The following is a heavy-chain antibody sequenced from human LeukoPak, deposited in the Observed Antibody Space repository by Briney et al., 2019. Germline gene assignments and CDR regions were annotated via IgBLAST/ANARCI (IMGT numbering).Heavy chain of an antibody. CDR2: ISSSSSTI. V-gene: IGHV3-48*01. Sequence: GGSLRLSCAASGFTFSSYSMNWVRQAPGKGLEWVSYISSSSSTIYYADSVKGRFTISRDNAKNSLYLQMNSLRAEDTALYYCAREWIAVPGTVDYWGQGTLVTVSS. CDR1: GFTFSSYS. D-gene: IGHD6-19*01. J-gene: IGHJ4*02. CDR3: AREWIAVPGTVDY.